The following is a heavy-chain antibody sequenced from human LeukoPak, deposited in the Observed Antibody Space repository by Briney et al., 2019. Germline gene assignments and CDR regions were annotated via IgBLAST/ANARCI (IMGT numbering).Heavy chain of an antibody. CDR2: ISSSGSTI. CDR3: ARDGQHGYSGYDTYYFDY. CDR1: GFTFSSYE. D-gene: IGHD5-12*01. V-gene: IGHV3-48*03. J-gene: IGHJ4*02. Sequence: PGGSLRLSCAASGFTFSSYEMNWVRQAPGKGLEWVSYISSSGSTIYYADSVKGRFTISRDNAKNSLYLQMNSLRAEDTAVYYCARDGQHGYSGYDTYYFDYWGQGTLVTVSS.